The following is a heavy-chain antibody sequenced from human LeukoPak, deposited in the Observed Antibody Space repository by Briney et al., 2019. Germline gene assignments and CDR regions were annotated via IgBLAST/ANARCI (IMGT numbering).Heavy chain of an antibody. CDR3: ATSYWLAVAAPLDY. V-gene: IGHV1-24*01. Sequence: GASVKVSCKVSGYTLTELSMHWVRQAPGKGLEWMGGFDPEDGETIYAQKFRGRVTMTEDTSTDTAYMELSSLRSEDTAVYYCATSYWLAVAAPLDYWGQGTLVTVSS. J-gene: IGHJ4*02. CDR2: FDPEDGET. D-gene: IGHD6-19*01. CDR1: GYTLTELS.